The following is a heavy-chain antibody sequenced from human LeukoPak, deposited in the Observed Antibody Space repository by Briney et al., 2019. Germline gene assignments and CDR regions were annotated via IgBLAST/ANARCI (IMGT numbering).Heavy chain of an antibody. CDR2: IKQDGSEK. V-gene: IGHV3-7*01. Sequence: GGSLRLSCAASGFTFSSYWMSWVRQAPGKGLEWVANIKQDGSEKYYVDSVKGRFTISRDNAKNSLYLQMNSLRAEDTAVYYCARVTDYYDGSNYHELWDYWGQGTLVTVSS. CDR3: ARVTDYYDGSNYHELWDY. CDR1: GFTFSSYW. D-gene: IGHD3-22*01. J-gene: IGHJ4*02.